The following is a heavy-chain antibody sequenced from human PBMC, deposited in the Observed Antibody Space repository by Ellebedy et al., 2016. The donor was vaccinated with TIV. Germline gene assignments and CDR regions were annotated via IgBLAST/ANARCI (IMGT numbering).Heavy chain of an antibody. CDR1: GGSFSNYY. V-gene: IGHV4-34*01. J-gene: IGHJ3*02. CDR3: AIFGSRTYNLDAFDI. D-gene: IGHD3-10*01. Sequence: SETLSLTCAVYGGSFSNYYWTWIRQPPGKGLEWIGEINHSGSTNYNPSLKSRVTISLDTSKNQFSLKLNSVTAADAAVYYCAIFGSRTYNLDAFDIWGPGTVVTVSS. CDR2: INHSGST.